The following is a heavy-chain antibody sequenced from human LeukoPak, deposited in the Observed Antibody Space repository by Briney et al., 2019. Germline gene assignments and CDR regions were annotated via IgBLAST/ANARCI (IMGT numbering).Heavy chain of an antibody. Sequence: GGSLRLSCAASGFTFSSYAMSWVRQAPGKGLEWVSAISGGGDSTFYADSVKGRFTISRDNSKNTLYLQMSSLRAEDTAIYYCAKEASSTRPSAYGMDVWGQGTKVNVA. CDR1: GFTFSSYA. CDR2: ISGGGDST. J-gene: IGHJ6*02. D-gene: IGHD2-2*01. CDR3: AKEASSTRPSAYGMDV. V-gene: IGHV3-23*01.